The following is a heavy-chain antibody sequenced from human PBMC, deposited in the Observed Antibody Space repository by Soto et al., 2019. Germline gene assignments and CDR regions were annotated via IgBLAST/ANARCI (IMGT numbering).Heavy chain of an antibody. J-gene: IGHJ4*02. V-gene: IGHV1-69*01. CDR3: ARVGLGAYDY. D-gene: IGHD6-19*01. CDR1: GGIFSNFA. Sequence: QVQLVQSGAEVKKPGSSVKVSCKASGGIFSNFAFNWMRQAPGQGLEWMGGIIPTLGTPHYAQKFLGRVTITADESTRTVYMEMSSLTVEDTAVYYCARVGLGAYDYWGQGTRVIVSS. CDR2: IIPTLGTP.